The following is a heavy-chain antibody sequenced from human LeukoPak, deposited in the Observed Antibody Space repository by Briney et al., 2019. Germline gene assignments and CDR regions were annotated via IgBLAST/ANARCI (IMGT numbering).Heavy chain of an antibody. V-gene: IGHV4-4*07. D-gene: IGHD2-2*01. CDR2: IYTSGST. Sequence: PSETLSLTCTVSGGSISSYYWSWIRQPAGKGLEWIGRIYTSGSTNYNPSLKSRVTMSVDTSKNQFSLKLSSVTAADTAVYYCARERDIVVVPAAGAFDIWGQGTMVTVSS. J-gene: IGHJ3*02. CDR3: ARERDIVVVPAAGAFDI. CDR1: GGSISSYY.